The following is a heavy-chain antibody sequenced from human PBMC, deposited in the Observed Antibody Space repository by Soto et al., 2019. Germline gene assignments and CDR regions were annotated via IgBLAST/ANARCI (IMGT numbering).Heavy chain of an antibody. CDR2: IIHILAIA. V-gene: IGHV1-69*02. D-gene: IGHD2-2*02. J-gene: IGHJ4*02. Sequence: QVQLVQSGAEVKKPGSSVKVSCKASGGTFSSYTITWVRQAPGQGLEWMGRIIHILAIANYAQTFQGRVKITSDKSTGTAYTELSSLKSEDTAVYYCLNIPHFWGQGTMVTVSS. CDR1: GGTFSSYT. CDR3: LNIPHF.